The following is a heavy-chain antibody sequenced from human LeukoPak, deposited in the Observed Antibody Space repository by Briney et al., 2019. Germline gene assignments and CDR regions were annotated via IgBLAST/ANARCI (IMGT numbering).Heavy chain of an antibody. CDR2: INGDGDGK. CDR3: ARDSSPDSATTYYDALDM. CDR1: GFNFRRFW. D-gene: IGHD1-1*01. J-gene: IGHJ3*02. V-gene: IGHV3-7*01. Sequence: GGSLRLSCAGSGFNFRRFWMTWVRQAPGRGLEWVANINGDGDGKRYADSVKDRFTISRDNARSLVFLQIHSLRDEDMALYYCARDSSPDSATTYYDALDMWGQGIMVTVSS.